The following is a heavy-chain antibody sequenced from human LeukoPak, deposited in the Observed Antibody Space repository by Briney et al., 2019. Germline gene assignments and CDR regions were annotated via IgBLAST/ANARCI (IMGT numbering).Heavy chain of an antibody. CDR2: INSDGSST. CDR1: GFTFSSYW. J-gene: IGHJ4*02. V-gene: IGHV3-74*01. CDR3: AKIGGGVYCSSTSCLHFDY. D-gene: IGHD2-2*01. Sequence: GGSLRLSCAASGFTFSSYWMHWVRQAPGKGLVWVSRINSDGSSTSYADSVKGRFTISRDNSKNTLYLQMNSLRAEDTAVYYCAKIGGGVYCSSTSCLHFDYWGQGTLVTVSS.